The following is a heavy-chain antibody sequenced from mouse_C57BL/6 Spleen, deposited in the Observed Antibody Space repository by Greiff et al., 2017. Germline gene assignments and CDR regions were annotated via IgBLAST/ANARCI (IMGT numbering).Heavy chain of an antibody. CDR3: TPTVGY. CDR1: GFNIKDDY. J-gene: IGHJ2*01. V-gene: IGHV14-4*01. CDR2: IDPENGDT. Sequence: VQLKESGAELVRPGASVKLSCTASGFNIKDDYMHWVKQRPEQGLEWIGWIDPENGDTEYASKFQGKATITADTSSTTAYLQLSSLTSEDTAVYYCTPTVGYWGEGTTLTVSS.